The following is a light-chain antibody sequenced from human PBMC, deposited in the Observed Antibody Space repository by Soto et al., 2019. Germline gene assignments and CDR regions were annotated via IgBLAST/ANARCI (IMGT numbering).Light chain of an antibody. V-gene: IGLV1-51*01. CDR1: TSNIGNNY. CDR2: DNN. Sequence: QSVLTQPPSVSAALGQKVTISCSGSTSNIGNNYVSWYQQLPGTAPKLLIYDNNKRPSGIPDRFSGSKFGTSATLGITGLQTGDEADYYCGTWDSSLSAVVFGGGTKLTVL. J-gene: IGLJ2*01. CDR3: GTWDSSLSAVV.